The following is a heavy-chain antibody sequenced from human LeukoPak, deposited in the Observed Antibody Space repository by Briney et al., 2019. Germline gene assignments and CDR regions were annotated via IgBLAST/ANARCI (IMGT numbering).Heavy chain of an antibody. V-gene: IGHV4-61*01. D-gene: IGHD1-26*01. CDR1: GGSVSSGSYY. CDR3: ARDSRHPSVGAPYYYYGMDV. Sequence: SETLSLTCSVSGGSVSSGSYYWSWIRQPPGKGLEWIGDIYYSGSTNYNPSLKSRVSISVDTSKSQFSLKLSSVTAADTAVYYCARDSRHPSVGAPYYYYGMDVWGQGTTVTVSS. CDR2: IYYSGST. J-gene: IGHJ6*02.